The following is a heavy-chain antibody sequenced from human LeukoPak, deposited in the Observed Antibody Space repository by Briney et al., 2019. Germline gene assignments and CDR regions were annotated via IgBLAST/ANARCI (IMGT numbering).Heavy chain of an antibody. Sequence: GGSLRLSCTASGFTFGDYAMSWFRQAPGKGLEWVGFIRSKAYGGTTEYAASVKGRFTISRDDSKSIAYLQMNSLKTEDTAVYYCTRWGVIVGATPPNDAFDIWGQGTMVTVSS. V-gene: IGHV3-49*03. D-gene: IGHD1-26*01. CDR2: IRSKAYGGTT. CDR3: TRWGVIVGATPPNDAFDI. CDR1: GFTFGDYA. J-gene: IGHJ3*02.